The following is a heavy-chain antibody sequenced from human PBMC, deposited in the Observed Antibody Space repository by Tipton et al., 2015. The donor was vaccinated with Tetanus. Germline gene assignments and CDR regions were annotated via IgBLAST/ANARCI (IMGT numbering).Heavy chain of an antibody. CDR1: GGLLSTGGYS. Sequence: TLSLTCAVSGGLLSTGGYSWGWIRQPPGQGLEWIGYIYHTGSTYYNPSLRGRVTISTVGSKNHVSLRLTSVTAADTAVYFCARSADNWFDPWGQGTLVTVSS. V-gene: IGHV4-30-2*01. CDR3: ARSADNWFDP. CDR2: IYHTGST. J-gene: IGHJ5*02.